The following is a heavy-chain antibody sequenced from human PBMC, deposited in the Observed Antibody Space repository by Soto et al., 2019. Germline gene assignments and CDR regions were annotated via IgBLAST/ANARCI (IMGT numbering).Heavy chain of an antibody. CDR1: GFTFSSYN. J-gene: IGHJ6*02. V-gene: IGHV3-21*01. CDR2: ISSSSSYI. CDR3: ASTRRDGYDNYYFYYAMDV. D-gene: IGHD5-12*01. Sequence: EVQLVESGGGLVKPGGSLRLSCAASGFTFSSYNMNWVRQAPGKGLEWVSSISSSSSYIYYADSVKGRFTISRDNAKNSLYVQMNSLGAEDTAVYYSASTRRDGYDNYYFYYAMDVWGQGTTVTVSS.